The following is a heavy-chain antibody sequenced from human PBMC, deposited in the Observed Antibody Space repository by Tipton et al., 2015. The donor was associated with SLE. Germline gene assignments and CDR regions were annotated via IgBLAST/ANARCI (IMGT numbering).Heavy chain of an antibody. CDR1: GFTFSSYE. CDR3: ARGSGSPDY. D-gene: IGHD1-26*01. V-gene: IGHV3-48*03. Sequence: SLRLSCAASGFTFSSYEMNWVRQAPGKGLEWVSYISGSGSRIYYADSVKGRFTISRDNAKNSLYLQMNSLRAVDTAVYYCARGSGSPDYWGQGTLVTVSS. J-gene: IGHJ4*02. CDR2: ISGSGSRI.